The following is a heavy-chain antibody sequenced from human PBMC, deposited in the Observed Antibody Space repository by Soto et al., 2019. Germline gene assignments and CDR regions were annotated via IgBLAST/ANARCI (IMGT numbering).Heavy chain of an antibody. CDR3: ARGPQSIAAAGGYYYYGMDV. D-gene: IGHD6-13*01. CDR2: IYYSGST. CDR1: GGSISSYY. J-gene: IGHJ6*02. Sequence: SEILSLTCTVSGGSISSYYWSWIRQPPGKGLEWIGYIYYSGSTNYNPSLKSRVTISVDTSKNQFSLKLSSVTAADTAVYYCARGPQSIAAAGGYYYYGMDVWGQGTTVTVSS. V-gene: IGHV4-59*01.